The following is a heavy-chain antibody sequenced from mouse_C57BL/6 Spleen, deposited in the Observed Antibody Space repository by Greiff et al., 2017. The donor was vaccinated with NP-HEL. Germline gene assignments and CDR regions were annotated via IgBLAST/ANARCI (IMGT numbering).Heavy chain of an antibody. J-gene: IGHJ2*01. V-gene: IGHV1-64*01. CDR1: GYTFTSYW. CDR3: ARTGYYGSSSFDD. Sequence: QVHVKQSGAELVKPGASVKLSCKASGYTFTSYWMHWVKQRPGQGLEWIGMIHPNSGSTNYNEKFKSKATLTVDKSSSTAYMQLSSLTSEDSAVYYCARTGYYGSSSFDDWGQGTTLTVSS. CDR2: IHPNSGST. D-gene: IGHD1-1*01.